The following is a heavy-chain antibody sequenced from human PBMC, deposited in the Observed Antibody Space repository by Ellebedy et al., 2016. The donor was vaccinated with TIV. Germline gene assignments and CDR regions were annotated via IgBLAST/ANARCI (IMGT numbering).Heavy chain of an antibody. J-gene: IGHJ4*02. V-gene: IGHV3-64*01. CDR3: ARGPVRYTQKGGFLDY. Sequence: PGGSLRLSCAASGFTFGSYAMHWVRQAPGKGLEYVSGISINGDHTSYENSVKGRFTISRDNSKNTLYLQMGSLRTEDMAVYYCARGPVRYTQKGGFLDYWGQGTLVTVSS. D-gene: IGHD3-16*01. CDR1: GFTFGSYA. CDR2: ISINGDHT.